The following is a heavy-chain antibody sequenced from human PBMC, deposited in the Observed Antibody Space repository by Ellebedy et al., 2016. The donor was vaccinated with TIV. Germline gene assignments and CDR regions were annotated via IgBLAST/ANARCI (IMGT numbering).Heavy chain of an antibody. CDR2: IYYSGST. V-gene: IGHV4-59*01. J-gene: IGHJ3*02. CDR1: GGSISSYD. CDR3: ARDYGPDDAFDI. Sequence: MPSETLSLTCSVSGGSISSYDWSWIRQPPGKGLEWIGYIYYSGSTNYNPSLKSRVTISVDTSKNQFSLKLSSVTAADTAVYYCARDYGPDDAFDIWGQGTMVTVSS. D-gene: IGHD3-10*01.